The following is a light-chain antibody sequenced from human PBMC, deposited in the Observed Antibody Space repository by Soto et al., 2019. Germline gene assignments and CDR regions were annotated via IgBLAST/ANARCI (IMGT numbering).Light chain of an antibody. CDR1: QSVLYSSNNKNF. V-gene: IGKV4-1*01. Sequence: DIVMTQSPDSLAVSLGERATINGKSSQSVLYSSNNKNFLAWYQQKPGQPPKLLIYWASTRESGVPDRFSGSGSGSDVTLTISSLQAEDVAVYYCQQYYRTPPTFGQGPKVFIK. J-gene: IGKJ1*01. CDR2: WAS. CDR3: QQYYRTPPT.